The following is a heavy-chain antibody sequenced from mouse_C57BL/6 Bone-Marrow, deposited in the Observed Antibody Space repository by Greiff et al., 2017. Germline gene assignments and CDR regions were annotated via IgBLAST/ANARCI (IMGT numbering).Heavy chain of an antibody. Sequence: EVKVVESGGGLVKPGGSLTLSCAASGFTFSSYAMSWVRQTPEKRLEWVATISAGGSYTYSPDNVKGRFTISRDNAKNNLYLQMSHLKSEDTAMYYCAREDWGGEAMDYWGQGTSVTVSS. CDR2: ISAGGSYT. D-gene: IGHD4-1*01. J-gene: IGHJ4*01. CDR3: AREDWGGEAMDY. V-gene: IGHV5-4*01. CDR1: GFTFSSYA.